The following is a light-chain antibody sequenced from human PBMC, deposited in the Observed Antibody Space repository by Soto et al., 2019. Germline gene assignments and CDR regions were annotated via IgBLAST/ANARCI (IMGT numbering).Light chain of an antibody. Sequence: DIVMTQSPDSLAVSLGERATINCKSSQSVLYSSNNKNYLAWYQQKPGQPPKLLIYWASTRESGVPDRFSGSGSGTDFTLTISSLQAEDVAVYYCQQYYRPPITFGQGTKLEIK. CDR2: WAS. CDR3: QQYYRPPIT. J-gene: IGKJ2*01. V-gene: IGKV4-1*01. CDR1: QSVLYSSNNKNY.